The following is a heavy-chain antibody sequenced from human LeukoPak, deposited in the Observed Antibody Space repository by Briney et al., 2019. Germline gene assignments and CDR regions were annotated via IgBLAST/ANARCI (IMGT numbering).Heavy chain of an antibody. CDR1: GFTFNTYW. D-gene: IGHD4-17*01. CDR3: ARDHYGEDY. V-gene: IGHV3-74*01. Sequence: GGSLRVSCAASGFTFNTYWMHWVRQAPGKGLVWVSLISIDGDTTSYADSVRGRFTVSRDNAKNTLYLQMNSLRAEDTAVYYCARDHYGEDYWGQGTLVTVSS. J-gene: IGHJ4*02. CDR2: ISIDGDTT.